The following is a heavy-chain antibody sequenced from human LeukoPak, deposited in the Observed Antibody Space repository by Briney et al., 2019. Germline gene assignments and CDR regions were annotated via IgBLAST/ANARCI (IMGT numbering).Heavy chain of an antibody. CDR3: AAGPIEQTNYDFWSGYSLFEYYFDY. J-gene: IGHJ4*02. CDR2: IVVGSGNT. D-gene: IGHD3-3*01. CDR1: GGTFSSYA. V-gene: IGHV1-58*02. Sequence: GASVKVSCKASGGTFSSYAISWVRQAPGQRLEWIGWIVVGSGNTNYAQKFQERVTITRDMSTSTAYMELSSLRSEDTAVYYCAAGPIEQTNYDFWSGYSLFEYYFDYWGQGTLVTVSS.